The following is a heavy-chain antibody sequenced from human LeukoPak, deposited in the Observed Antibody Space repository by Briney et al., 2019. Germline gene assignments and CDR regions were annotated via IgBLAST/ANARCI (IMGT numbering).Heavy chain of an antibody. CDR1: GFTFSSYG. CDR3: ASALRIYYYFDY. J-gene: IGHJ4*02. V-gene: IGHV3-23*01. CDR2: ISGSGGST. D-gene: IGHD1-26*01. Sequence: GGSLRLSCAASGFTFSSYGMSWVRQAPGKGLEWVSAISGSGGSTYYADSVKGRFTISRDNSKNTLYLQMNSLRAEDTAVYYCASALRIYYYFDYWGRGTLVTVSS.